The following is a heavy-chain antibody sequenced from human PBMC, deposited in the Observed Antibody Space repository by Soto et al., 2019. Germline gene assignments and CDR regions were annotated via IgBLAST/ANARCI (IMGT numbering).Heavy chain of an antibody. D-gene: IGHD6-6*01. CDR3: ARAGIAARRVDY. Sequence: KSSETLSLTCAVSGGSISSGGYSWSWIRQPPGKGPEWIGYIYHSGSTYYNPSLKSRVTISVDRSKNQFSLKLSSVTAADTAVYYCARAGIAARRVDYWGQGTLVTVSS. J-gene: IGHJ4*02. CDR2: IYHSGST. CDR1: GGSISSGGYS. V-gene: IGHV4-30-2*01.